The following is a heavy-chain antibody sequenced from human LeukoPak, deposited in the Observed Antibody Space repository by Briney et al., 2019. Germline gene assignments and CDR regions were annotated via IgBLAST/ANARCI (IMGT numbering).Heavy chain of an antibody. CDR1: GGSFSGYY. D-gene: IGHD3-10*01. Sequence: SETLSLTCAVYGGSFSGYYWSWIRQPPGKGLEWIGEINHSGSTNYNPSLKSRVTISVDTSKNQFSLKLSSVTAADTAVYYCVRGRPRITMVRGVISPWGQGTLVTVSS. V-gene: IGHV4-34*01. CDR3: VRGRPRITMVRGVISP. J-gene: IGHJ5*02. CDR2: INHSGST.